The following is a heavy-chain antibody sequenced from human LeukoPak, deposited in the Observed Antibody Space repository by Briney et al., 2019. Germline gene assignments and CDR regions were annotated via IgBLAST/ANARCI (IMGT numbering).Heavy chain of an antibody. V-gene: IGHV5-51*01. CDR2: IDPSDSET. CDR3: ARQTAMGRSGDF. D-gene: IGHD5-18*01. J-gene: IGHJ4*02. Sequence: GESLKISCKASGYSFTSYWIGWVRQMPGKGLEWMGIIDPSDSETRYTPSFQGQVTISVDKSLTTADLQWNSLKASDTAMYYCARQTAMGRSGDFWGQGTLVTVSS. CDR1: GYSFTSYW.